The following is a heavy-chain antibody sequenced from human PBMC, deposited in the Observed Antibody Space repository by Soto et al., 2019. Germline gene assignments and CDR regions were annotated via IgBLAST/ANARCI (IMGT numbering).Heavy chain of an antibody. CDR1: GYIFTNYW. CDR3: ARGGVDFDDYFHC. J-gene: IGHJ4*02. CDR2: IYPGDSDT. D-gene: IGHD3-10*01. V-gene: IGHV5-51*01. Sequence: VQLVQSGAEVKEPGESLKISCKGSGYIFTNYWIVWVRQMPVKGLEWMGIIYPGDSDTRYSPSFQGQVTISVDKSISTAYLQWSSLKASDTAMYYCARGGVDFDDYFHCWGQGTLVTVSS.